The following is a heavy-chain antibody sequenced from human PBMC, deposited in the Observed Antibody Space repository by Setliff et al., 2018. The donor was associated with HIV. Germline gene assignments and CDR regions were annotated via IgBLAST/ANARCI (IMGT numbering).Heavy chain of an antibody. CDR1: GGSISSYY. J-gene: IGHJ4*02. V-gene: IGHV4-4*08. CDR3: ARLRQLVLLRVDY. D-gene: IGHD6-6*01. Sequence: SETLSLTCTVSGGSISSYYWSWIRQPPGKGLEWIGYIYTSGSTNYNPSLKSRVTMSVDTSKNQFSLKLSSVTAADTAVYYCARLRQLVLLRVDYLGQGTLVTVSS. CDR2: IYTSGST.